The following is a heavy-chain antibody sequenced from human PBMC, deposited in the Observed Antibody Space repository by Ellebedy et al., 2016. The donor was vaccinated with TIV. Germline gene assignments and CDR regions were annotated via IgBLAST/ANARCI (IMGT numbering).Heavy chain of an antibody. V-gene: IGHV1-18*04. CDR1: GYTFTSYG. J-gene: IGHJ5*02. D-gene: IGHD2-2*01. CDR2: ISAYNGNT. Sequence: AASVKVSCKASGYTFTSYGISWVRQAPGQGLEWMGWISAYNGNTNYAQKLQGRVTMTTDTSTSTAYMELRGLRSDDTAVYYCARAPYAPAALPNWFDPWGQGTLVTVSS. CDR3: ARAPYAPAALPNWFDP.